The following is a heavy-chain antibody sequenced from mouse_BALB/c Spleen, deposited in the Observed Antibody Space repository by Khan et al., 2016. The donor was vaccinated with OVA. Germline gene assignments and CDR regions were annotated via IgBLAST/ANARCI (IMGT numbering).Heavy chain of an antibody. J-gene: IGHJ3*01. CDR3: ARSPTWFAY. V-gene: IGHV9-3-1*01. Sequence: QIQLVQSGPELRKPGETVKVSCKASGYTFTDYGMNWVKQAPGKGLKWMGYINTYTGEPTYADDFKGRFAFSLDTSASTAYLHINNLKNEDTATYFCARSPTWFAYWGQGTLVTVSA. CDR1: GYTFTDYG. CDR2: INTYTGEP.